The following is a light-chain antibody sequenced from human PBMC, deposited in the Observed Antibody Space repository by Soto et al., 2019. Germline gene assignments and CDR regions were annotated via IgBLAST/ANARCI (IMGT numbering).Light chain of an antibody. Sequence: EIVMTQSQATLSVSPGERATLSCRASQSVSGNLAWYQQKPGQAPRLLIYGASTRATGIPARFSGSGSGTEFTLTISSLQSEDFAVYYCQQYNNWPLFGQGTKVDIK. J-gene: IGKJ1*01. V-gene: IGKV3-15*01. CDR2: GAS. CDR3: QQYNNWPL. CDR1: QSVSGN.